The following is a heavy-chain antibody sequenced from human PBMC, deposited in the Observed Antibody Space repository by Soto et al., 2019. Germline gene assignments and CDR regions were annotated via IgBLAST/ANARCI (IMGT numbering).Heavy chain of an antibody. CDR1: GYSFSNYW. CDR2: IFPGDSDA. V-gene: IGHV5-51*01. D-gene: IGHD2-2*01. CDR3: ATPAVSNYYYYGMDV. J-gene: IGHJ6*02. Sequence: GESLKISCKGSGYSFSNYWIGWVRQMPGKGLEWMGIIFPGDSDARYSPSFQGQVTISADKSISTAYLQWRSLKASDTAMYYCATPAVSNYYYYGMDVWGQGTTVTVSS.